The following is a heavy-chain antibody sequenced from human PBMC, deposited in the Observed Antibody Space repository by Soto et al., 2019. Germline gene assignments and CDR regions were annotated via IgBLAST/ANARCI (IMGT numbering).Heavy chain of an antibody. CDR2: IYHSGST. D-gene: IGHD4-17*01. J-gene: IGHJ4*02. CDR3: ARTHDYGDYEIDY. Sequence: SETLSLTCAVSGGSISSSNWWSWVRQPPGKGLEWIGEIYHSGSTNYNPSLKSRVTISVDKSKNQFSLKLSSVTAADTAVYYCARTHDYGDYEIDYWGQGTLVTVSS. V-gene: IGHV4-4*02. CDR1: GGSISSSNW.